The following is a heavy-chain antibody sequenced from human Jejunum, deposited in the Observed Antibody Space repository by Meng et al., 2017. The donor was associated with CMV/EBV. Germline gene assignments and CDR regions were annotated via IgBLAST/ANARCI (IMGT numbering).Heavy chain of an antibody. CDR1: GFIFRDAW. Sequence: LSCRASGFIFRDAWMNWVRQVPGKGLEWVGRIKNKIAGGTTDYAAPVKGRFTISRDDSKNTLYLQMNSLQIEDTGVYYCTPHSTLDYWGQGTLVTVSS. J-gene: IGHJ4*02. D-gene: IGHD2/OR15-2a*01. CDR3: TPHSTLDY. V-gene: IGHV3-15*07. CDR2: IKNKIAGGTT.